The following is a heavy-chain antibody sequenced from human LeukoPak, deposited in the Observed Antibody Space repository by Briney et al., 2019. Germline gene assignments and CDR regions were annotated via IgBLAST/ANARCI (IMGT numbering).Heavy chain of an antibody. CDR3: AKGGYCTNGVCYTYYYYYGMDV. Sequence: GGALILSCAASGFTFSSYGMHWVRQAPGKGLERVAVISYDGSNKYYADSVKGRFTISRDNSKNTLYLQMNSLRAEDTAVYYCAKGGYCTNGVCYTYYYYYGMDVWGQGTTVTVSS. D-gene: IGHD2-8*01. V-gene: IGHV3-30*18. J-gene: IGHJ6*02. CDR1: GFTFSSYG. CDR2: ISYDGSNK.